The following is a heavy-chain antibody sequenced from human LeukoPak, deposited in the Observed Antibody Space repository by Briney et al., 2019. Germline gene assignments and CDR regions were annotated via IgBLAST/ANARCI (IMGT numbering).Heavy chain of an antibody. D-gene: IGHD2-15*01. Sequence: GGSLRLSCAASGFAFSSYAMSWVRQAPGKGLEWVSGISGSGGSTDDADSVKGRFAISRDNSKNTLYLQMNSLRAEDTAVYYCEKVGSGGCGRGDVFDRWGKGKMVT. J-gene: IGHJ3*02. CDR2: ISGSGGST. CDR1: GFAFSSYA. V-gene: IGHV3-23*01. CDR3: EKVGSGGCGRGDVFDR.